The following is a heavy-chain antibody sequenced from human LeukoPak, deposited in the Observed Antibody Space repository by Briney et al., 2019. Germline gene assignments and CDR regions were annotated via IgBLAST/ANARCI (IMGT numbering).Heavy chain of an antibody. CDR1: GFTFSSYG. Sequence: GGSLRLSCAASGFTFSSYGMHWVRQAPGKGLEWVAFIRYDGSNKYYADSVKGRFTISRDNSKNTLYLQMGSLRAEDMAVYYCARRPQGAYDIWGQGTMVTVSS. CDR3: ARRPQGAYDI. J-gene: IGHJ3*02. CDR2: IRYDGSNK. V-gene: IGHV3-30*02.